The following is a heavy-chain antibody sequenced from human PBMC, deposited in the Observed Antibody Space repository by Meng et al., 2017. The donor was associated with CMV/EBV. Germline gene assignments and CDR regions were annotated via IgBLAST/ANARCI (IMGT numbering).Heavy chain of an antibody. CDR1: GFTFSSYA. D-gene: IGHD3-3*01. V-gene: IGHV3-7*01. J-gene: IGHJ4*02. CDR2: IKQDGSEK. CDR3: ARVRGGFLEWIGRYFDY. Sequence: GESLKISCAASGFTFSSYAMSWVRQAPGKGLEWVANIKQDGSEKYYVDSVKGRFTISRDNAKNSLYLQMNSLRAEDTAVYYCARVRGGFLEWIGRYFDYWGQGTLVTVSS.